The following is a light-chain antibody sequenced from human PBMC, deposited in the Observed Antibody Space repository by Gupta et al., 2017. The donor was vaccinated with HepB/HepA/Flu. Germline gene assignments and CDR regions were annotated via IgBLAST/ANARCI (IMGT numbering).Light chain of an antibody. V-gene: IGKV3-20*01. CDR2: GTS. Sequence: EIVLTQTPGTLSLSPGERATLSCRTGQTISSSFLAWYQQKPGQAPRLLIYGTSSRAPDIPDRFSGSGSGTDFTLTISRLEPEDFAVYYCQQEENSPPTFGRGTKVEIK. CDR1: QTISSSF. J-gene: IGKJ1*01. CDR3: QQEENSPPT.